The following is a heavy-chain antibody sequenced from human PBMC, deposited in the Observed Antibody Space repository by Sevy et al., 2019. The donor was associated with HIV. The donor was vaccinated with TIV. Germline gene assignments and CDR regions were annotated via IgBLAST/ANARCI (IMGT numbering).Heavy chain of an antibody. CDR1: GFTFSNYW. D-gene: IGHD2-2*01. CDR2: IKRDGSER. Sequence: GGSLRLSCAASGFTFSNYWMTWVRQAPGKGLEWVVNIKRDGSERYYVASVKGRFTISRDNTKNSLYLQMNSLRADDTAVYYCARDCSSTTCLWGLDVWGQGTTVTVSS. V-gene: IGHV3-7*03. CDR3: ARDCSSTTCLWGLDV. J-gene: IGHJ6*02.